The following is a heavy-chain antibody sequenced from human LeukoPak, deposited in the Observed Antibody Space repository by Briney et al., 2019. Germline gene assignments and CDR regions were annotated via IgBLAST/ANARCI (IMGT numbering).Heavy chain of an antibody. CDR1: AFTFSSYT. Sequence: PGGSLRLSCAASAFTFSSYTMNWVRQAPGKGLEWVSYISSSGTTIYYADSVKGRFTISRDNSKNTLYLQMNSLRAEDTAVYYCAKAVLPNTISRPPFDYWGQGTLVTVSS. D-gene: IGHD3-3*01. CDR3: AKAVLPNTISRPPFDY. V-gene: IGHV3-48*01. J-gene: IGHJ4*02. CDR2: ISSSGTTI.